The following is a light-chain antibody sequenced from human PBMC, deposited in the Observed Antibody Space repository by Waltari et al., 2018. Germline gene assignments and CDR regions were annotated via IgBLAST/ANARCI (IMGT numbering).Light chain of an antibody. CDR3: QQSFNTPRT. CDR1: QSITRY. V-gene: IGKV1-39*01. Sequence: DIQMTQSPSSLSASVGDRGPITCRASQSITRYLNWYQQKPGKAPKLLIYTTSTLQSDIPSRFSGSGSGTDFTLTISSLQPEDFATYYCQQSFNTPRTFGQGTKLEIK. J-gene: IGKJ2*01. CDR2: TTS.